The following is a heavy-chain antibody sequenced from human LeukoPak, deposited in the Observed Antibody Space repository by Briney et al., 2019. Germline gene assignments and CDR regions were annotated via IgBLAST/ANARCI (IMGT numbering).Heavy chain of an antibody. V-gene: IGHV3-23*01. J-gene: IGHJ4*02. Sequence: GGSLRLSCAASGITFSSYGMSWVRQTPGKGLEWVSAISGSGGSTYYADSVKGRFTISRDNSKNTLYLQMNSLRAEDTALYYCARSDYYDSSDPYYFDYWGQGTLVTVSS. CDR2: ISGSGGST. CDR1: GITFSSYG. CDR3: ARSDYYDSSDPYYFDY. D-gene: IGHD3-22*01.